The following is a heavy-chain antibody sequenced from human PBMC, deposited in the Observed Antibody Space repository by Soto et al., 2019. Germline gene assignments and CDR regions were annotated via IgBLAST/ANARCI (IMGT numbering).Heavy chain of an antibody. CDR2: IYHSGST. J-gene: IGHJ6*02. D-gene: IGHD2-2*01. Sequence: PSETLSLTCAVSGYSFSSGYYWGWIRQPPGKGLEWIGSIYHSGSTYYNPSLKSRVTISVDTSKSQFSLKLSSVTAADTAVYYCARVRCSNTSCSMHYYYGMDVWGQGTTVTVSS. V-gene: IGHV4-38-2*01. CDR3: ARVRCSNTSCSMHYYYGMDV. CDR1: GYSFSSGYY.